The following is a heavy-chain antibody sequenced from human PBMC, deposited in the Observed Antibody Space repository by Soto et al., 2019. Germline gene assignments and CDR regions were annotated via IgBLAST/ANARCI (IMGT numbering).Heavy chain of an antibody. Sequence: QVQLVQSGAEVKKPGSSVKVSCKASGGTFSSYAISWVRQAPGQGLEWMGGIIPIFGTANYAQKFQGRVTITADESTGTGDMEVSSRRTEDMAVYYCAGLIAVGYYFDYWGQGTMVTVSS. CDR2: IIPIFGTA. CDR1: GGTFSSYA. D-gene: IGHD6-19*01. V-gene: IGHV1-69*12. J-gene: IGHJ4*02. CDR3: AGLIAVGYYFDY.